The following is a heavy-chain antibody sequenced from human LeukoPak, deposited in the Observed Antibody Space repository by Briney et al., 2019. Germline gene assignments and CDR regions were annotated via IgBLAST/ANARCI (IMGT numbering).Heavy chain of an antibody. Sequence: GGSLRLSCVGSGFTFSNYAMSWVRQAPGKGLDWVSVISGSAHKIRYADSVRGRFTISRDNSENTVYLQMNNLRGEDTAIYNCAGRITGYSSGYVFWGQGTLVTVSS. J-gene: IGHJ4*02. D-gene: IGHD5-18*01. V-gene: IGHV3-23*01. CDR2: ISGSAHKI. CDR1: GFTFSNYA. CDR3: AGRITGYSSGYVF.